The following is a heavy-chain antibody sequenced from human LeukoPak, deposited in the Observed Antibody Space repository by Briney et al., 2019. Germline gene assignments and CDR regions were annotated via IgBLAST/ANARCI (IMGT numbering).Heavy chain of an antibody. V-gene: IGHV1-69*13. CDR3: ARDTYSSGWYDGDY. J-gene: IGHJ4*02. D-gene: IGHD6-19*01. CDR2: IIPIFGTA. Sequence: SVKVSCKASGYTFTSYGISWVRQAPGQALEWMGGIIPIFGTANYAQKLQGRVKITADESTSTAYMELSSLRSEDTAVYYCARDTYSSGWYDGDYWGQGTLVTVSS. CDR1: GYTFTSYG.